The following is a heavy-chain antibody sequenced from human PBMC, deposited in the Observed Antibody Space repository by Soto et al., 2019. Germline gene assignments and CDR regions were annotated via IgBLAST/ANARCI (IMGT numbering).Heavy chain of an antibody. CDR2: IIPILDIA. D-gene: IGHD2-2*01. CDR3: ARGQRGLVVAPAALPSPLHY. CDR1: GGTFNTYP. J-gene: IGHJ4*02. Sequence: QVQLVQSGAEVKKPGSSVKVSCKTSGGTFNTYPSSWVRQAAVQGLEWMGTIIPILDIANYAQKFQGRVTITADKSTSTAYTELSSIESEDTAVYYCARGQRGLVVAPAALPSPLHYLGQGTLVTVSS. V-gene: IGHV1-69*02.